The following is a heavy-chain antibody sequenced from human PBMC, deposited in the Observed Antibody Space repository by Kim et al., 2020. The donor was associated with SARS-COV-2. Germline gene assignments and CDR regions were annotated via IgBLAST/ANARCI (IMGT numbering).Heavy chain of an antibody. CDR2: IYYSGST. CDR1: GGSISSYY. V-gene: IGHV4-59*13. D-gene: IGHD3-3*01. CDR3: ARETIFGVVHWGGSDV. Sequence: SETLSLTCTVSGGSISSYYWSWIRQPPGKGLEWIGYIYYSGSTNYNPSLKSRVTISVDTSKNQFSLKLSSVTAADTAVYYCARETIFGVVHWGGSDVWG. J-gene: IGHJ6*02.